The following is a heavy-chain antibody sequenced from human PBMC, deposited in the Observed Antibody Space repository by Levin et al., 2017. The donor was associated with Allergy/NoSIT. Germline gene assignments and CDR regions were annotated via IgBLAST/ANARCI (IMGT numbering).Heavy chain of an antibody. CDR2: IWYDGSNF. V-gene: IGHV3-33*01. D-gene: IGHD5-24*01. CDR1: GFTFSSYA. CDR3: ASLGGDGYSPGGD. J-gene: IGHJ4*02. Sequence: PGGSLRLSCAASGFTFSSYAMHWIRQAPGKGLEWVAFIWYDGSNFDYADSVKGRFTISRDNSKNTMYLQMNSLRAEDTAVYYCASLGGDGYSPGGDWGQGTLVTVSS.